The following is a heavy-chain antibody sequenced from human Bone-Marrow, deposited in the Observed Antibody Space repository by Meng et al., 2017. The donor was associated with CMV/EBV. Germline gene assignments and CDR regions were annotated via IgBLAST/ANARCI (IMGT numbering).Heavy chain of an antibody. CDR3: ASDHCSSTSCLYYYYYGMDV. CDR2: INPSTGDT. D-gene: IGHD2-2*01. J-gene: IGHJ6*02. CDR1: IYTFTAYY. V-gene: IGHV1-2*02. Sequence: ASVKVSCKASIYTFTAYYLHWVRQAPGQGLEWMGWINPSTGDTNYAQRFQDRVTMTRDTSISTAYMELGSLRSDDTAVYYCASDHCSSTSCLYYYYYGMDVWGQGTTVTVSS.